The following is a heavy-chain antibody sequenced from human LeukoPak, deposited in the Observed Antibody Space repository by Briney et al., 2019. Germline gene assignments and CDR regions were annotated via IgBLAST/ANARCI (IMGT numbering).Heavy chain of an antibody. CDR2: IYYSGST. V-gene: IGHV4-39*01. CDR1: GGSISSRTYY. Sequence: SETLSLTCTVPGGSISSRTYYWGWIRQPPGKGLEWIGTIYYSGSTYYSPSLKSRVTISVDTSKNQFSLKLSSVTAADTAVYYCARPVPSRLGWFDPWGQGTLVTVSS. CDR3: ARPVPSRLGWFDP. J-gene: IGHJ5*02. D-gene: IGHD1-1*01.